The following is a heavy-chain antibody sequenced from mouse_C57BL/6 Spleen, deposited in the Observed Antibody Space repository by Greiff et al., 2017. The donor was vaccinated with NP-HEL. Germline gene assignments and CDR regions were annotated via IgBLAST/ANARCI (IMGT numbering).Heavy chain of an antibody. V-gene: IGHV5-17*01. J-gene: IGHJ4*01. Sequence: DVMLVESGGGLVKPGGSLKLSCAASGFTFSDYGMHWVRQAPEKGLEWVAYISSGSSTIYYADTVKGRFTISRDNAKNTLFLQMTRLRSEDTAMYYCARRDDSRYYAMDYWGQGTSVTVSS. CDR1: GFTFSDYG. CDR3: ARRDDSRYYAMDY. CDR2: ISSGSSTI. D-gene: IGHD2-4*01.